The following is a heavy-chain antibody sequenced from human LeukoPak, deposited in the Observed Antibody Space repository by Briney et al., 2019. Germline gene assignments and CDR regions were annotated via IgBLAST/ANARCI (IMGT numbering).Heavy chain of an antibody. CDR2: IHTSGTT. CDR1: GGSISSGSYY. Sequence: SETLSLTCTVSGGSISSGSYYWSWIRQPAGQGLEWIGRIHTSGTTNYNPSLRSRVTVSLDTSKNQFSLKLYSVTAADTAVYYCARRDSSGYYDWFDPWGQGTLVTVSS. D-gene: IGHD3-22*01. V-gene: IGHV4-61*02. CDR3: ARRDSSGYYDWFDP. J-gene: IGHJ5*02.